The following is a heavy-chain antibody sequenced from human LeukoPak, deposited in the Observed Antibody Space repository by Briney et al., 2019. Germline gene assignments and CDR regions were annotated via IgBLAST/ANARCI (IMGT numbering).Heavy chain of an antibody. D-gene: IGHD1-26*01. Sequence: NPSETLSLTCTVSGVSISSGGYYWRWIRQQPGKGLEWIGYIYYSGSTYYNPSLKSRVTISVDTSKNQFSLKLSSVTAADTAVYYCARDANSGSYYLHGAFDIWGQGTMVTVSS. CDR2: IYYSGST. CDR3: ARDANSGSYYLHGAFDI. V-gene: IGHV4-31*03. J-gene: IGHJ3*02. CDR1: GVSISSGGYY.